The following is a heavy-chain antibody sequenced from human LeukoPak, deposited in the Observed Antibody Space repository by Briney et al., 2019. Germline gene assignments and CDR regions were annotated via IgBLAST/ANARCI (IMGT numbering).Heavy chain of an antibody. CDR2: IYYSGST. J-gene: IGHJ5*02. CDR1: GGSISSGDYY. Sequence: SETLSLTCTVSGGSISSGDYYWSWIRQPPGKGPEWIGYIYYSGSTYYNPSLKSRVTISVDTSKNQFSLKLSSVTAADTAVYYCARATSWECSGGSCYYNWFDPWGQGTLVTVSS. D-gene: IGHD2-15*01. CDR3: ARATSWECSGGSCYYNWFDP. V-gene: IGHV4-30-4*01.